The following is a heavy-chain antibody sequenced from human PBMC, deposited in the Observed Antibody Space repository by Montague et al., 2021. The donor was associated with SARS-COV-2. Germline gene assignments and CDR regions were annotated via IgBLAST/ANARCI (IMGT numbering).Heavy chain of an antibody. V-gene: IGHV3-13*01. CDR1: GFTFSQYD. CDR2: IGKAGDT. CDR3: GRGVRYFGSGGWSFYYYGVDV. D-gene: IGHD3-10*01. Sequence: SRSLSCSASGFTFSQYDMHWVRQVTGKGLEWVSGIGKAGDTHYPGTVKGRFTISREDAKNSLYLQMNSLRAGDTAVYYCGRGVRYFGSGGWSFYYYGVDVWGQGTTVTVSS. J-gene: IGHJ6*02.